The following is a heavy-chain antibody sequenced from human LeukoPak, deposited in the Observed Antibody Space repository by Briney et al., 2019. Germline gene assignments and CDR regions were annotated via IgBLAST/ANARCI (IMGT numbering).Heavy chain of an antibody. CDR2: IYSGGDT. J-gene: IGHJ5*02. CDR3: AREAVAGRIWFDP. D-gene: IGHD6-19*01. CDR1: GFTVSSAY. Sequence: GGSLRLSCAASGFTVSSAYMSWVRQAPGKGLEWVSVIYSGGDTYYADSVRGRFIISRDNSKNTLYLQMNSLRAEDTAVYYCAREAVAGRIWFDPWGQGTLVTVSS. V-gene: IGHV3-53*01.